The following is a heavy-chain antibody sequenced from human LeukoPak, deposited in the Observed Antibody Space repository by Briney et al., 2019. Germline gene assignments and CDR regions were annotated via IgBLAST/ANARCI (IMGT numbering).Heavy chain of an antibody. D-gene: IGHD1-26*01. CDR2: ISPNSGGT. V-gene: IGHV1-2*02. J-gene: IGHJ4*02. Sequence: ASVKVSCKAFGYTFTGYYIHWVRQAPGQGLEWMGWISPNSGGTNYAQKFQGRVTMTRDTSINTAYMELSRLRSDDTAVYYCARDSGTYSFDYWGQGTLVTVSS. CDR1: GYTFTGYY. CDR3: ARDSGTYSFDY.